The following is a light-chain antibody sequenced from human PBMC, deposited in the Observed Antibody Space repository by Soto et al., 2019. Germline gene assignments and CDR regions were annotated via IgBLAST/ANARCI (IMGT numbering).Light chain of an antibody. V-gene: IGKV1-39*01. CDR2: AAS. CDR3: QQSYNTPLT. CDR1: QSISSY. J-gene: IGKJ4*01. Sequence: IQMTQSPSSLSASAGDRVTISCRASQSISSYLNWYQQKPGKAPKLLIYAASSLQSGVPSRFSGSGSGTDFTLTISSLQPEDSATYYCQQSYNTPLTFGGGTKVDIK.